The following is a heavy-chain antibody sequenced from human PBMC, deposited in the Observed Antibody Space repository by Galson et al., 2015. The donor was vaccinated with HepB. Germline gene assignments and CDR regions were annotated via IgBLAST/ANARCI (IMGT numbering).Heavy chain of an antibody. CDR2: IWYDGSNK. CDR3: ARDGSLWFGDCYFDY. CDR1: GFTFSSYG. V-gene: IGHV3-33*01. J-gene: IGHJ4*02. Sequence: SLRLSCAASGFTFSSYGMHWVRQAPGKGLEWVAVIWYDGSNKYYADSVKGRFTISRDNSKNTLYLQMNSLRAEDTAVYYCARDGSLWFGDCYFDYWGQGTLVTVPS. D-gene: IGHD3-10*01.